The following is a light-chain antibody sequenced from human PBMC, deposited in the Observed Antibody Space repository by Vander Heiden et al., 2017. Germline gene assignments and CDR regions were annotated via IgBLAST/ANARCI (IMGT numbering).Light chain of an antibody. J-gene: IGLJ2*01. V-gene: IGLV3-19*01. CDR1: SISSYN. CDR2: GKN. Sequence: SSELTQHPAVSVALGQTVRIPFPGDSISSYNARRYKQKPGQAPVLVIYGKNSRHSGIPERFSGSSSGNTASLTITVVQAEEEADDYCNARDSSGNVFVVFGGGTKLTV. CDR3: NARDSSGNVFVV.